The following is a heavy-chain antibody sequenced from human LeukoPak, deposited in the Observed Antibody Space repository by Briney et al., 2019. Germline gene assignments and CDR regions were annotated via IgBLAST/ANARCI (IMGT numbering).Heavy chain of an antibody. CDR3: AREVPPRRPFDY. CDR1: GFTFSSYS. J-gene: IGHJ4*02. Sequence: GGSLRLSCAASGFTFSSYSMNWVRQAPGKGLEWVSSISSSSSYIYYADSVKGRFTIPRDNAKNSLYLQMNSLRAEDTAVYYCAREVPPRRPFDYWGQGTLVTVSS. V-gene: IGHV3-21*01. CDR2: ISSSSSYI.